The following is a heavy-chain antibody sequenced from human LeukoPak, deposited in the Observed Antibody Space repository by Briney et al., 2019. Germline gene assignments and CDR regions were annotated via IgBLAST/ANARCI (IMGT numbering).Heavy chain of an antibody. D-gene: IGHD3-9*01. CDR2: FFYSGST. CDR3: ARQIDPWAPFDP. J-gene: IGHJ5*02. Sequence: SETLSLTCTVSGGSVSGGSISTNRYYWGWIRQSPGKGLEWIGNFFYSGSTYYNPSLKSRVTVSVDTSKNQFSLKLSSVTAADTAVYYCARQIDPWAPFDPWGQGTLVTVSS. V-gene: IGHV4-39*01. CDR1: GGSISTNRYY.